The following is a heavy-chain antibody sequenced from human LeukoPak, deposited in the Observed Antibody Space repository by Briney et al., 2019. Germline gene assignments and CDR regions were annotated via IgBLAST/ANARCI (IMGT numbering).Heavy chain of an antibody. Sequence: ASVKVSCKASGYTFNSYDINWVRQAPGQGLEWMGWMNPNSGNTGYAQKFQGRVTMTRNISITTAYMELNSLTSEDTAVYYCARGPHTSGWPQQYFWGQGTLVTVSS. V-gene: IGHV1-8*01. CDR1: GYTFNSYD. CDR3: ARGPHTSGWPQQYF. CDR2: MNPNSGNT. D-gene: IGHD6-19*01. J-gene: IGHJ4*02.